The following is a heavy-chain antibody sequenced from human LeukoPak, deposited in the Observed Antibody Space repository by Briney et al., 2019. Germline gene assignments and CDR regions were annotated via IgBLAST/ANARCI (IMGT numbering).Heavy chain of an antibody. J-gene: IGHJ6*02. V-gene: IGHV4-4*07. CDR1: GGSISIYY. CDR3: ARVGTAPYYYYGMDV. D-gene: IGHD5-18*01. Sequence: SDTLSLTCTVSGGSISIYYWSWIRQPAGKGLEWIGRIYTSGSTTYNPSLKSRVTMSVDTPKNQFSLKLSSVTAADTAGYYCARVGTAPYYYYGMDVWGQGTTVTVSS. CDR2: IYTSGST.